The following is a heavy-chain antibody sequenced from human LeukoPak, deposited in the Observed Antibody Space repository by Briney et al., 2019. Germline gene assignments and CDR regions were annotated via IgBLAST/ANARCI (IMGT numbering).Heavy chain of an antibody. V-gene: IGHV3-7*01. D-gene: IGHD1-26*01. Sequence: GGSLRLSCAASGFTFSDYTMNWVRQAPGKGLEWVANIKQDGSEKYYVDSVKGRFTISRDNAKNSLYLQMNSLRAEDTAVYYCARETPYSGSRNDYWGQGTLVTVSS. J-gene: IGHJ4*02. CDR3: ARETPYSGSRNDY. CDR1: GFTFSDYT. CDR2: IKQDGSEK.